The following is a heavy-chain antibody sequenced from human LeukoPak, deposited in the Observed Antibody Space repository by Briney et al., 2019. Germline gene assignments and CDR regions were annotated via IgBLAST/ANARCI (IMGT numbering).Heavy chain of an antibody. D-gene: IGHD1-26*01. CDR1: GGSFSGYY. V-gene: IGHV4-34*01. J-gene: IGHJ4*02. CDR3: ARQAIEGATKSNFDY. Sequence: SETLSLTCAVYGGSFSGYYWSWIRQPPGKGLEWIGEINHSGSTNYNPSLKSPVTISVDTSKNQFSLKLSSVTAADTAMYYCARQAIEGATKSNFDYWGQGTLVTVSS. CDR2: INHSGST.